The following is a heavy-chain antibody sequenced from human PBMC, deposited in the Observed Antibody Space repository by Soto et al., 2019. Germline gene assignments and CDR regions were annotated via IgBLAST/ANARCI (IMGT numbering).Heavy chain of an antibody. CDR3: ATARIVGATAPFDY. Sequence: PSETLSLTCTVSGGSISSGGYYWSWIRQHPGKGLEWIGYIYYSGSTNYNPSLKSRVTISVDTSKNQFSLKLSSVTAADTAVYYCATARIVGATAPFDYWGQGTLVTVSS. J-gene: IGHJ4*02. CDR1: GGSISSGGYY. D-gene: IGHD1-26*01. V-gene: IGHV4-61*08. CDR2: IYYSGST.